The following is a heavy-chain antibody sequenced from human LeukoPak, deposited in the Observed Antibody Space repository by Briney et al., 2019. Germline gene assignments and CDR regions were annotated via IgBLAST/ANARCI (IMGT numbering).Heavy chain of an antibody. Sequence: GGSLRLSCAASGFSVSSNYMSWVRQAPGKGLEWVSVIYTGGSTYYADSVKGRFTISRDNSKNTLYLQMNSLRAEDTAVYYCASTSSGYRYGYPGDAFDIWGQGTMVIVSS. D-gene: IGHD5-18*01. J-gene: IGHJ3*02. CDR1: GFSVSSNY. V-gene: IGHV3-53*01. CDR2: IYTGGST. CDR3: ASTSSGYRYGYPGDAFDI.